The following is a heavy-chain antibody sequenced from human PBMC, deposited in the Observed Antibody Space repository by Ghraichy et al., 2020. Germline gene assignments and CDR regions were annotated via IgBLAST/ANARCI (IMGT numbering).Heavy chain of an antibody. CDR2: ISVYNGNT. Sequence: ASVKVSCKASGYPFSNYGFSWVRQAPGQGLEWMGDISVYNGNTNYAQRFQGRVTMTTDTSTSTAYMKLRSLRSDDTAMYYCARVTWGRYCDSTGCRNYPEKFDFWGQGTLVTVSS. J-gene: IGHJ4*02. D-gene: IGHD2-2*01. CDR1: GYPFSNYG. V-gene: IGHV1-18*01. CDR3: ARVTWGRYCDSTGCRNYPEKFDF.